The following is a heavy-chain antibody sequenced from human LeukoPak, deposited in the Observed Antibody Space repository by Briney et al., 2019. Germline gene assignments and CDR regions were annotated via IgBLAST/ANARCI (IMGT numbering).Heavy chain of an antibody. V-gene: IGHV4-34*01. Sequence: SETLSLTCAVYGGSFSVYYSSGMPQPPGKGLEWIGEINHSGSTNYNPSLKSRVTLSVDTSKNHFSLKMCSVTAADTAVYYCARVKMVYAMRNWFDPWGEGTLVTVSS. CDR3: ARVKMVYAMRNWFDP. CDR1: GGSFSVYY. J-gene: IGHJ5*02. CDR2: INHSGST. D-gene: IGHD2-8*01.